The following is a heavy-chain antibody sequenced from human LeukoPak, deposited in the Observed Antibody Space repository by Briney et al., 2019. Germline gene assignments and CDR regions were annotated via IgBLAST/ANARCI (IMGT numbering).Heavy chain of an antibody. D-gene: IGHD3-22*01. Sequence: PGRSLRLSCATSGFTFNDSAMHWVRQAPGKGLEWVSSITSSSSYIYYADSVKGRFTISRDNAKNSLYLQMNSLRAEDTAVYYCARHVVAVGFDYWGQGTLVTVSS. CDR1: GFTFNDSA. CDR2: ITSSSSYI. V-gene: IGHV3-21*01. J-gene: IGHJ4*02. CDR3: ARHVVAVGFDY.